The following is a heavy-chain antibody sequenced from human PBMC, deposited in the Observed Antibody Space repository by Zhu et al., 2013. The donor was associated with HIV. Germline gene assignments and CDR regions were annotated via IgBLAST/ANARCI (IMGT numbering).Heavy chain of an antibody. CDR1: GYTFTGYY. CDR2: INPNSGGT. J-gene: IGHJ6*02. D-gene: IGHD6-6*01. CDR3: ARVYSSSSQYYYYGMDV. V-gene: IGHV1-2*02. Sequence: QVQLVQSGAEVKKPGASVKVSCKASGYTFTGYYMHWVRQAPGQGLEWMGWINPNSGGTNYAQKFQGRVTMTRDTSISTAYMELSRLRSDDTAVYYCARVYSSSSQYYYYGMDVWGQGTTGHRLL.